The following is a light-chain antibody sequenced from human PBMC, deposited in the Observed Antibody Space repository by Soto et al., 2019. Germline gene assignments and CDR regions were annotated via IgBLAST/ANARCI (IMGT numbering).Light chain of an antibody. CDR2: DNN. V-gene: IGLV1-51*01. CDR3: VTWDSRLRVVV. Sequence: QSVLTQPPSVSAAPRQKVAISCSGSSSNIGNNYVSWYHRVPGSAPKLLIYDNNERPSGIPDRFSGSKSGTSATLDITGLQTGDEGDYYCVTWDSRLRVVVFGGGTKLTVL. CDR1: SSNIGNNY. J-gene: IGLJ2*01.